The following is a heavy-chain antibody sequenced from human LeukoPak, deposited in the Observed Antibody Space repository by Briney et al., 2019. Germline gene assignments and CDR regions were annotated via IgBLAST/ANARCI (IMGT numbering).Heavy chain of an antibody. CDR3: ARVARWPRTADYYYMDV. CDR1: GFTFSSYG. J-gene: IGHJ6*03. Sequence: GRSLRLSCAASGFTFSSYGMHWVRQAPGKGLEWVAVIWYDGSNKYYADSVKGRFTISRDNSKNTLYLQMNSLRAEDTAVYYCARVARWPRTADYYYMDVWGKGTTVTVSS. CDR2: IWYDGSNK. D-gene: IGHD5-24*01. V-gene: IGHV3-33*01.